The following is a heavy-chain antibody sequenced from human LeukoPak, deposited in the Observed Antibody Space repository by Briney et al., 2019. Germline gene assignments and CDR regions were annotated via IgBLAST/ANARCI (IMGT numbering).Heavy chain of an antibody. V-gene: IGHV4-30-4*07. Sequence: PSETLSLTCAVSGGSISSGGYSWSWIRQPPGKGLEWIGYIYYSGSTYYNPSLKSRVTISVDTSKNQFSLKLSSVTAADTAVYYRARSGSGSYYNVGWRRFDYWGQGTLVTVSS. CDR3: ARSGSGSYYNVGWRRFDY. D-gene: IGHD3-10*01. J-gene: IGHJ4*02. CDR2: IYYSGST. CDR1: GGSISSGGYS.